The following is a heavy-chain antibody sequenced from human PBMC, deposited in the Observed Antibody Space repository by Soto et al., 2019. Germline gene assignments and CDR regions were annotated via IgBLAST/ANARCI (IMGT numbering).Heavy chain of an antibody. CDR2: MNPNSGNT. V-gene: IGHV1-8*01. Sequence: QVQLVQSGAEVKKPGASVKVSCKASGYTFTSYDINWVRQATGQGLEYLGWMNPNSGNTGYVRKFQGRVTMTRDTSISTAYMELSSLRSEDTAVYFCARGVKYGAYSRWFDPWGQGTLVTVSS. D-gene: IGHD4-17*01. CDR3: ARGVKYGAYSRWFDP. CDR1: GYTFTSYD. J-gene: IGHJ5*02.